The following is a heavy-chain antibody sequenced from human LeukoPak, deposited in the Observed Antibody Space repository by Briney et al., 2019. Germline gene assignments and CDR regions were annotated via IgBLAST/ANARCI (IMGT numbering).Heavy chain of an antibody. V-gene: IGHV3-74*01. CDR3: ARDRPFWN. D-gene: IGHD3-3*01. CDR2: IKLDENTA. Sequence: GGSLRLSCAASGLSSTIYWMHWVRQVPGKGLGWVSRIKLDENTAYYADFVEGRFTISRDDAKATVYLQINSLRAEDSAVYYCARDRPFWNWGQGTLVPVSS. CDR1: GLSSTIYW. J-gene: IGHJ4*02.